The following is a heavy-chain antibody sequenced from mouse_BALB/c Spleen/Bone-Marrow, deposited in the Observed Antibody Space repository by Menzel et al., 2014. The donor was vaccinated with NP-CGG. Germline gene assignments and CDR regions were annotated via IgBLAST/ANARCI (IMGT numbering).Heavy chain of an antibody. CDR1: RYTFTRYW. CDR2: IDPSDSET. CDR3: ARDGNYYFDY. D-gene: IGHD2-1*01. J-gene: IGHJ2*01. V-gene: IGHV1-69*02. Sequence: QSGAELVKPGAPVKLSCNASRYTFTRYWMNWVKQRPGRGLEWIGTIDPSDSETHYNQKFKDKATLTVDKSSSTAYIQLRSLTSEDSAVYYCARDGNYYFDYWGQGTTLTVSS.